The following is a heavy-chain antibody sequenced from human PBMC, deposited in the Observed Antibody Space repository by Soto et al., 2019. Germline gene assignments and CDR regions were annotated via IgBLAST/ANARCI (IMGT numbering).Heavy chain of an antibody. V-gene: IGHV4-31*02. CDR3: ARDKGGAALKGSGMDV. CDR1: GGSIGSRDYY. J-gene: IGHJ6*02. Sequence: QVQVQESGPGLVKPSQTLSLKCSVSGGSIGSRDYYWSWIRQHPEKGLEWIGSIYYNGNTDYNPFLXGXPXMXXDTSMNEFSLTLTSVTAADTAVYYCARDKGGAALKGSGMDVWGQGTTVTVS. D-gene: IGHD3-10*01. CDR2: IYYNGNT.